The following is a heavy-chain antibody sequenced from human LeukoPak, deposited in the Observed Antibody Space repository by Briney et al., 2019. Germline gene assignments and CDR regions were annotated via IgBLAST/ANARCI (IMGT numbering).Heavy chain of an antibody. CDR1: GYIFTSYY. Sequence: GASVKVSCKASGYIFTSYYMHWVRQAPGQGLEWMGIINPSGGSTSYAQKFQGRVTMTRDTSTSTVYMELSSLRSEDTAVYYCARVATKGTYYYDSSGYYYFDYWGQGTLVTVSS. J-gene: IGHJ4*02. D-gene: IGHD3-22*01. CDR3: ARVATKGTYYYDSSGYYYFDY. V-gene: IGHV1-46*01. CDR2: INPSGGST.